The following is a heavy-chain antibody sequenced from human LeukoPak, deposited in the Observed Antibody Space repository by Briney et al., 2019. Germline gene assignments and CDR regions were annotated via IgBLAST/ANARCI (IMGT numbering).Heavy chain of an antibody. D-gene: IGHD3-22*01. CDR3: ARDDYDSSGYSGAFDI. Sequence: GGSLRLSCAASGFTFSSYWMSWVRQAPGKGLEWVATIKQDGSERYYVDSVKGRFTISRDNAKNSLYLQMNSLRAEDTAVYYCARDDYDSSGYSGAFDIWGQGTMVTVSS. CDR1: GFTFSSYW. J-gene: IGHJ3*02. V-gene: IGHV3-7*01. CDR2: IKQDGSER.